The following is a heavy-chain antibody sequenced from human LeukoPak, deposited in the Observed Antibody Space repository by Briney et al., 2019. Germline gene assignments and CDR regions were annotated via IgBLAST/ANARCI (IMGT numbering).Heavy chain of an antibody. D-gene: IGHD5-24*01. CDR1: GGSISSGGYY. CDR3: ARVKWEVEMATNFDY. Sequence: SETLSLTCTVSGGSISSGGYYWSWIRQPPGKGLEWIGYIYHSGSTYYNPSLKSRVTISVDRSKNQFSLKLSSVTAADTAVYYCARVKWEVEMATNFDYWGQGTLVTVSS. J-gene: IGHJ4*02. V-gene: IGHV4-30-2*01. CDR2: IYHSGST.